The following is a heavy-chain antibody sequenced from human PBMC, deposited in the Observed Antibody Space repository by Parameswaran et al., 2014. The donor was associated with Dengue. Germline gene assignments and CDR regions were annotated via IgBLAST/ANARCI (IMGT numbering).Heavy chain of an antibody. J-gene: IGHJ5*02. Sequence: VRQAPGKGLEWVSSISRSSTYIYYADSVKGRFTISRDNAQNSVYLQMNSLRAEDTAVYYCARDLNDFWSGYSSWFDPWGQGILVTVSS. CDR2: ISRSSTYI. V-gene: IGHV3-21*01. D-gene: IGHD3-3*01. CDR3: ARDLNDFWSGYSSWFDP.